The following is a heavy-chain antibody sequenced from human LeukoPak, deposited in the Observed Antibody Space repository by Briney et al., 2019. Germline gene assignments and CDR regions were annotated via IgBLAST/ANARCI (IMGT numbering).Heavy chain of an antibody. CDR2: IWYDGSNK. V-gene: IGHV3-33*06. J-gene: IGHJ4*02. Sequence: GGSLRLSCAASGFTFSSYGMHWVRQAPGKGLEWVAVIWYDGSNKYYADSVKGRFTISRDNSKNTLYLQMNSLRAEDTAVYYCAKSRRNNQGSFDYWGQGTLVTVSS. CDR3: AKSRRNNQGSFDY. CDR1: GFTFSSYG. D-gene: IGHD1/OR15-1a*01.